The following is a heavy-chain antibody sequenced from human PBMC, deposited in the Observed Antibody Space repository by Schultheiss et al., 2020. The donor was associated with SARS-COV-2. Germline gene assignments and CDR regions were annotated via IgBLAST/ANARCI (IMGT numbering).Heavy chain of an antibody. CDR1: GFTFSNYP. V-gene: IGHV3-30-3*01. J-gene: IGHJ4*02. D-gene: IGHD4-17*01. CDR2: ISYDGSNK. CDR3: ARGYGDYFDY. Sequence: GGSLRLSCAASGFTFSNYPMHWVRQAPGKGLEWVACISYDGSNKYYADSVKGRFTISRDNSKNTLYLQMNSLRAEDTAVYYCARGYGDYFDYWGQGTLVTVAS.